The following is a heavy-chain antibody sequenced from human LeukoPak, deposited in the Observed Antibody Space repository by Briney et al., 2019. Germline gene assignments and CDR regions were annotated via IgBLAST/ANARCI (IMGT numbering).Heavy chain of an antibody. J-gene: IGHJ4*02. D-gene: IGHD2-15*01. CDR3: ARDPRGYCSGGSCYSGYYFDY. Sequence: GRSLRLSCAASGFTFSSYAMHWVRQAPGKGLEWGAVISYDGSNKYYADSVKGRFTISRDNSKNTLYLQMNSLRAEDTAVYYCARDPRGYCSGGSCYSGYYFDYWGQGTLVTVSS. CDR2: ISYDGSNK. CDR1: GFTFSSYA. V-gene: IGHV3-30*04.